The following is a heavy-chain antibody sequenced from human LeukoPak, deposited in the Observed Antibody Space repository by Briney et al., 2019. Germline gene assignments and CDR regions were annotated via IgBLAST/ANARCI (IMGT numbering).Heavy chain of an antibody. D-gene: IGHD6-19*01. CDR1: GGSFSGYY. CDR3: ARYSSGWYSWFDP. CDR2: INHSGST. J-gene: IGHJ5*02. Sequence: SETLSLTCAVYGGSFSGYYWSWIRQPPGKGLEWIGEINHSGSTNYNPSLKSRVTISVDTSKNQFSLKLSSVTAADTAVYYCARYSSGWYSWFDPWGQGTLVTVSS. V-gene: IGHV4-34*01.